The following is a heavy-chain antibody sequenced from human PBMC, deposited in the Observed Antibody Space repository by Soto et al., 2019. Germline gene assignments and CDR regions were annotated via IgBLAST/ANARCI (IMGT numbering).Heavy chain of an antibody. CDR2: IYYSGST. D-gene: IGHD6-19*01. J-gene: IGHJ6*02. CDR3: ARAGGGGIGWYPIYYYYGMDV. Sequence: SETLSLTCTVSGGSISSYYWSWIRQPPGKGLEWIGYIYYSGSTNYNPSLKSRVTISVDTSKNQFSLKLSSVTAADTAVYYCARAGGGGIGWYPIYYYYGMDVWGQGTTVTVSS. V-gene: IGHV4-59*01. CDR1: GGSISSYY.